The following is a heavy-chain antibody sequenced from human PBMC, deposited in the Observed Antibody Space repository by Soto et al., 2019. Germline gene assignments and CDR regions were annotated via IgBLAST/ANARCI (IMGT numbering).Heavy chain of an antibody. J-gene: IGHJ4*02. CDR2: INGDGSTT. CDR1: GFILKNYW. D-gene: IGHD1-26*01. CDR3: ARGSRPRGGAF. Sequence: GGALRLSCSASGFILKNYWMHWVRQAPGRGLVWVSRINGDGSTTTYTDLVKGRFAISRDNAKNTVYLQMNSLRAEDTAVYYCARGSRPRGGAFWGQGILVTVSS. V-gene: IGHV3-74*01.